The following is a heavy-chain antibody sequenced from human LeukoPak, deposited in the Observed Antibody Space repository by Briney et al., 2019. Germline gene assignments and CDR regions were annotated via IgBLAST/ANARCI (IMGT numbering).Heavy chain of an antibody. CDR1: GFTFTNNF. V-gene: IGHV3-7*01. Sequence: GGSLRLSCAASGFTFTNNFMSWFRQVPGKGLEGVANIKQDGSETTYADSLRGRFTIFIDNAKDSVYLQMHSLRAEDSATYYCVREGFYFFDFWGQGTLVTVSS. CDR2: IKQDGSET. CDR3: VREGFYFFDF. J-gene: IGHJ4*01.